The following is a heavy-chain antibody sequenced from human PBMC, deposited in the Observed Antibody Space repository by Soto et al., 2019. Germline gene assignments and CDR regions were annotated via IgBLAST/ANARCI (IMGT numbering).Heavy chain of an antibody. CDR3: ARGPLSDIVVVVAAKEFDY. Sequence: GGSLRLSCAASGFTFSSYGMHWVRQAPGKGLEWVAVIWYDGSNKYYADSVKGRFTISRDNSKNTLYLQMNSLRAEDTAVYYCARGPLSDIVVVVAAKEFDYWGQGTLVTVSS. CDR2: IWYDGSNK. D-gene: IGHD2-15*01. J-gene: IGHJ4*02. CDR1: GFTFSSYG. V-gene: IGHV3-33*01.